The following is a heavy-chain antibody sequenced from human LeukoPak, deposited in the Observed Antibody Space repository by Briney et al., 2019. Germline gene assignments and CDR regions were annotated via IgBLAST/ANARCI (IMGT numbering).Heavy chain of an antibody. CDR2: ISGSGGST. CDR3: ASLKIRRIGNAFDI. Sequence: GGSLRLSCAASGFTFSSYAMSWVRQAPGKGLEWVSGISGSGGSTVYADSVKGRFTISRDNAKESLFLQMNSLRPEDTALYYCASLKIRRIGNAFDIWGQGTMVTVSS. D-gene: IGHD1-1*01. J-gene: IGHJ3*02. V-gene: IGHV3-23*01. CDR1: GFTFSSYA.